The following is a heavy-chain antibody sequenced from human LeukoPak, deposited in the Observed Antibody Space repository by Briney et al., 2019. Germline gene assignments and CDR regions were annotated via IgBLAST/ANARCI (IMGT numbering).Heavy chain of an antibody. Sequence: GESLKISCKGSGYSFTSYWIGWVRQMPGKGLEWMGIIYPGDSDTRYSPSFQGQVTISADKSISTAYLQWSSLKASDTAMYYCARALGYCSSTSCRFDYWGQGTLVTVSS. CDR1: GYSFTSYW. CDR3: ARALGYCSSTSCRFDY. V-gene: IGHV5-51*01. CDR2: IYPGDSDT. D-gene: IGHD2-2*01. J-gene: IGHJ4*02.